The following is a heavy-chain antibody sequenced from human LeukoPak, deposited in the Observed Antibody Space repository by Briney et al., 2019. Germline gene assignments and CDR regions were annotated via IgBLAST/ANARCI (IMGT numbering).Heavy chain of an antibody. CDR2: INHSGST. Sequence: SETLSLTCAVYGGSFSGYYWSWIRQPPGKGLGWIGEINHSGSTNYNPSLKSRVTISVDTSKNQFSLKLSSGTAADTAVYYCARHRYYYYYYMDVWGKGTTVTISS. CDR1: GGSFSGYY. V-gene: IGHV4-34*01. J-gene: IGHJ6*03. CDR3: ARHRYYYYYYMDV.